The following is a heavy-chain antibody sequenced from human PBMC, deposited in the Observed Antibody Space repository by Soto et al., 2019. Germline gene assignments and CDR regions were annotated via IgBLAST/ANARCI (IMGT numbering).Heavy chain of an antibody. Sequence: QVQLVQSGAEVKKPGASVKVSCKASGYTFTSYGISWVRQAPGQGLEWMGWISAYNGNTNYAQKLQGRVTMTTDTSPSTAYMELRGLRSDDTAVYYCARDRIVVVPAARGGRFAPWGQGTLVTVSS. CDR1: GYTFTSYG. CDR2: ISAYNGNT. D-gene: IGHD2-2*01. CDR3: ARDRIVVVPAARGGRFAP. J-gene: IGHJ5*02. V-gene: IGHV1-18*01.